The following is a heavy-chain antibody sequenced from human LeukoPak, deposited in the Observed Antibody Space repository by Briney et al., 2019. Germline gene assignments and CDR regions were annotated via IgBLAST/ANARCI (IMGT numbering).Heavy chain of an antibody. CDR2: INPNSGGT. V-gene: IGHV1-2*02. CDR1: GYTFTGYY. Sequence: ASVEVSCKASGYTFTGYYMHWVRQAPGQGLEWMGWINPNSGGTNYAQKFQGRVTMTRDTSISTAYRELSRLRSDDTAVYYCARISLGSSESKHDYWGQGTLVTVSS. CDR3: ARISLGSSESKHDY. J-gene: IGHJ4*02. D-gene: IGHD6-6*01.